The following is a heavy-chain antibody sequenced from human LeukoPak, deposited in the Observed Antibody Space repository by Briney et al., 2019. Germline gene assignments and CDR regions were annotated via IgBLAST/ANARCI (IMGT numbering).Heavy chain of an antibody. D-gene: IGHD1/OR15-1a*01. CDR1: GGSISSSGYY. V-gene: IGHV4-39*07. Sequence: SETLSLTCAVSGGSISSSGYYWGWIRQPPGKGLEWVGSIYSSGSTYYNPSLKSRVTISVDTSKNHFSLKLSSVTAADTAVYSCARGPLPGTNWFDPRGQGTLVTVS. CDR2: IYSSGST. CDR3: ARGPLPGTNWFDP. J-gene: IGHJ5*02.